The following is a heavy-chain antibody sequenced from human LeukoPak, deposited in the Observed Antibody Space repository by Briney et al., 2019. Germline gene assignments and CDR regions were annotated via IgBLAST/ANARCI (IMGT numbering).Heavy chain of an antibody. D-gene: IGHD4-11*01. CDR1: GFTFTNYA. CDR2: ISYDGTEK. CDR3: AKDLGRNDYS. Sequence: GGSLRLSCAASGFTFTNYAMHWVRQAPGKGLEWVALISYDGTEKHYADSVKGRFTISRDNSKNTLYLQMNSLRVDDTAVYHCAKDLGRNDYSWGQGTLVTVSS. J-gene: IGHJ4*02. V-gene: IGHV3-30-3*01.